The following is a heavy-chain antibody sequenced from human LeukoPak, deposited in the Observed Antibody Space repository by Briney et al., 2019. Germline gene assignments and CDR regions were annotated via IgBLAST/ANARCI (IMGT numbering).Heavy chain of an antibody. Sequence: GESLKISCKGSGYTFTTYWIGWVRQMPGKVLEWMGIIYPGDSDTRYSPSLQGQVTISADKSISTAYLQWRSLKASDTAMYYCARHQDGSSYGLDYWGQGTLVTVSS. D-gene: IGHD1-26*01. CDR3: ARHQDGSSYGLDY. J-gene: IGHJ4*02. CDR2: IYPGDSDT. V-gene: IGHV5-51*01. CDR1: GYTFTTYW.